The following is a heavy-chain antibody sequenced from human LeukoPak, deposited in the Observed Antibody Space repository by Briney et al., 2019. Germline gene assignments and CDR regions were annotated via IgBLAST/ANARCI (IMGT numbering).Heavy chain of an antibody. J-gene: IGHJ4*02. Sequence: GRSLRLSCAASGFAFSSYGMHWVRQAPGKGLEWVAVISYDGSNKYYADSVKGRFTSSRDNSENTLYLQMNSLRAEDTAVYYCAKHRQKVATKGPFDYWGQGTLVTVSS. CDR1: GFAFSSYG. CDR3: AKHRQKVATKGPFDY. V-gene: IGHV3-30*18. D-gene: IGHD5-12*01. CDR2: ISYDGSNK.